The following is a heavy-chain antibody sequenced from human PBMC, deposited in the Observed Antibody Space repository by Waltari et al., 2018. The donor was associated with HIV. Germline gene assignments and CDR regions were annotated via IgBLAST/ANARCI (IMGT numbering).Heavy chain of an antibody. J-gene: IGHJ4*01. Sequence: QVHLAQSGDGGKKPGASVKVSCKFSGYKLTGLTIPWVQQAPGKGLEWVGSYDREMNEPTLYAQRLRGRATLTEDTSTDTAYMELSGLMSEDTAIYYCATQKFCSSGNYHFDYWGQGTLVTVS. V-gene: IGHV1-24*01. CDR1: GYKLTGLT. CDR2: YDREMNEPT. D-gene: IGHD1-26*01. CDR3: ATQKFCSSGNYHFDY.